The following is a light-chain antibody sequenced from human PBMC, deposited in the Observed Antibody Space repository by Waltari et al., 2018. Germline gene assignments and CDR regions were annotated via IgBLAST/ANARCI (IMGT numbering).Light chain of an antibody. CDR3: QTWATGIRV. Sequence: QLVLTQSPSASASLGASVKLTCTLSSGHSRHAIAWHQQQPGKGPRYLMRLNSDGSHTKGDGIPDRFSGSSSGAERHLTISSLQSEDEADYYCQTWATGIRVFGGGTKLTVL. V-gene: IGLV4-69*01. CDR1: SGHSRHA. CDR2: LNSDGSH. J-gene: IGLJ2*01.